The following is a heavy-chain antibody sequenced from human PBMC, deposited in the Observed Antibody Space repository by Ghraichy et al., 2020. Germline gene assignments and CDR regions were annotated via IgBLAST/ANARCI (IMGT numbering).Heavy chain of an antibody. D-gene: IGHD6-19*01. CDR3: ARSSSGWYVLDAFDI. J-gene: IGHJ3*02. CDR2: IYSGGST. V-gene: IGHV3-53*01. Sequence: GGSLRLSCAASGFTVSSNYMSWVRQAPGKGLEWVSVIYSGGSTYYADSVKGRFTISRDNSKNTLYLQMNSLRAEDTAVYYCARSSSGWYVLDAFDIWGQGTMVTVSS. CDR1: GFTVSSNY.